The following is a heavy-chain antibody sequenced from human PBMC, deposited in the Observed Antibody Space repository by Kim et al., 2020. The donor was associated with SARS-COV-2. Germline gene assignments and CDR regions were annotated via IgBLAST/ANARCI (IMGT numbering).Heavy chain of an antibody. D-gene: IGHD6-13*01. CDR1: GGSFSGYY. Sequence: SETLSLTCAVYGGSFSGYYWSWIRQPPGKGLEWIGEINHSGSTNYNPSLKSRVTISVDTSKNQFSLKLSSVTAADTAVYYCARVIAAPYGMDVWGQGTTVTVSS. V-gene: IGHV4-34*01. J-gene: IGHJ6*02. CDR2: INHSGST. CDR3: ARVIAAPYGMDV.